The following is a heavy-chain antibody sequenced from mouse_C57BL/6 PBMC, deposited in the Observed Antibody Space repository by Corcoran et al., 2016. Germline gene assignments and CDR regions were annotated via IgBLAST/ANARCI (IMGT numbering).Heavy chain of an antibody. CDR3: ARCYDEGYWYFDV. CDR2: IYPGGGYT. CDR1: GYTFTNYW. Sequence: QVQLQQSGAELVRPGTSVKMSCKASGYTFTNYWIGWAKQRPGHGLEWIGDIYPGGGYTNYNEKFKGKATLTADKSSSTAYMQFSSLTSEDSAIYYCARCYDEGYWYFDVWGTGTTVTVSS. J-gene: IGHJ1*03. V-gene: IGHV1-63*01. D-gene: IGHD2-3*01.